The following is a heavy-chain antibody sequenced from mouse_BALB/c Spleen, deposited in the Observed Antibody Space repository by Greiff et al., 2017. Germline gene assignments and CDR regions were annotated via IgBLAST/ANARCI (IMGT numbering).Heavy chain of an antibody. Sequence: QVQLKQSGAELVRPGASVTLSCKASGYTFTDYEMHWVKQTPVHGLEWIGAIDPETGGTAYNQKFKGKATLTADKSSSTAYMELRSLTSEDSAVYYCTRLRKDYWGQGTTLTVSS. D-gene: IGHD2-12*01. CDR2: IDPETGGT. CDR3: TRLRKDY. J-gene: IGHJ2*01. CDR1: GYTFTDYE. V-gene: IGHV1-15*01.